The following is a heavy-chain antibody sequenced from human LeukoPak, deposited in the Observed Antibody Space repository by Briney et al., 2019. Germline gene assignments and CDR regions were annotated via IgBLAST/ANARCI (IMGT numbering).Heavy chain of an antibody. Sequence: ASVKVSCKASGYTFTSYYMHWVRQAPGQGLEWMGIINPSGGSTSYAQKFQGRVTMTRDTSTSTVHMELSSLRSEDTAVYYCARAGSSWTHPRSRFWFDPWGQGTLVTVSA. CDR3: ARAGSSWTHPRSRFWFDP. CDR2: INPSGGST. CDR1: GYTFTSYY. V-gene: IGHV1-46*01. J-gene: IGHJ5*02. D-gene: IGHD6-13*01.